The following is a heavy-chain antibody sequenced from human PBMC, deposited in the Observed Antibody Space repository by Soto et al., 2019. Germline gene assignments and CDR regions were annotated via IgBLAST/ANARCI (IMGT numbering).Heavy chain of an antibody. CDR2: ISSSSSYI. CDR3: ARDGPLQNIVVAGDFDY. J-gene: IGHJ4*02. CDR1: GFTFSTYG. Sequence: GGSLRLSCAASGFTFSTYGMNWVRQAPGKGLEWVSSISSSSSYIYYADSVKGRFTISRDNAKNSVYLQMNSLSAEDTAVYFCARDGPLQNIVVAGDFDYWGQGTRVTVSS. V-gene: IGHV3-21*01. D-gene: IGHD6-19*01.